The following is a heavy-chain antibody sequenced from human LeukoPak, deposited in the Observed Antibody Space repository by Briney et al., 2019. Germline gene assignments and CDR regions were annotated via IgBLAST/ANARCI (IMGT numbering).Heavy chain of an antibody. J-gene: IGHJ4*02. Sequence: SVKVSCKASGGTFSSYAISWVRQAPGQGLEWMGGIIPIFGTANYAQKFQGRVTITADESTGTAYMELSSLRSEDTAVYYCARGLVRGVHYYFDYWGQGTLVTVSS. D-gene: IGHD3-10*01. CDR1: GGTFSSYA. CDR2: IIPIFGTA. CDR3: ARGLVRGVHYYFDY. V-gene: IGHV1-69*13.